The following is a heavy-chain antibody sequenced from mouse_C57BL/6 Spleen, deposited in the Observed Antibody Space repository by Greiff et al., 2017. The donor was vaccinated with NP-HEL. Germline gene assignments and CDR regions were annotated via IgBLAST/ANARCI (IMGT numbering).Heavy chain of an antibody. J-gene: IGHJ1*03. CDR2: IWSDGST. CDR3: AAGVFDYYGSSDWYFDV. D-gene: IGHD1-1*01. V-gene: IGHV2-6*03. CDR1: GFSLTSYG. Sequence: VKLVESGPGLVAPSQSLSITCTVSGFSLTSYGVHWVRQPPGKGLEWLVVIWSDGSTTYNSALKSRLSISKDNSKSQVFLKMNSLQTDDTAMYYCAAGVFDYYGSSDWYFDVWGTGTTVTVSS.